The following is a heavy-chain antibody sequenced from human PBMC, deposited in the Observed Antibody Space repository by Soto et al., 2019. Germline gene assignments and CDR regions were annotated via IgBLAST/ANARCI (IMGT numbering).Heavy chain of an antibody. CDR3: ARGSRYCSSTSCYNYYYYGMDV. J-gene: IGHJ6*02. Sequence: QVQLVQSGAEVKKPGASVKVSCKASGHTFTSYDINWVRQATGQGLEWMGWMNPNSGNTGYAQKFQGRVTMTRNTSISTAYMELSSLRSEDTAVYYCARGSRYCSSTSCYNYYYYGMDVWGQGTTVTVSS. CDR1: GHTFTSYD. D-gene: IGHD2-2*02. V-gene: IGHV1-8*01. CDR2: MNPNSGNT.